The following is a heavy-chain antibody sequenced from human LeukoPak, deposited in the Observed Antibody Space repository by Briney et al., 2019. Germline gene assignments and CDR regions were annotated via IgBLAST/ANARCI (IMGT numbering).Heavy chain of an antibody. CDR1: GFTFTDYS. J-gene: IGHJ6*03. CDR3: TRDGSGFCHYYYMDV. D-gene: IGHD6-25*01. V-gene: IGHV3-21*01. CDR2: ISTVSTYK. Sequence: GGSLRLSCAASGFTFTDYSMNWVRQAPGKGLEWVSSISTVSTYKKYADSAKGRFTISRDNSKNLLYLQMSSLSAEDTAVYYCTRDGSGFCHYYYMDVWGKGTTVTVSS.